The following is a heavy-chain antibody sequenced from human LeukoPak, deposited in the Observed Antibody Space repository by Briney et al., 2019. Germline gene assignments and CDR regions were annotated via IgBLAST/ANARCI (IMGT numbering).Heavy chain of an antibody. CDR1: GYTSTGNY. CDR2: INPNSGGT. CDR3: ARGESEGPLDH. V-gene: IGHV1-2*02. J-gene: IGHJ5*02. Sequence: ASVKVSCTASGYTSTGNYMHWERQVPGQGLEWMGWINPNSGGTNSAQKFQGRVTMTRDTSISTAYMELSRLRSDDAAVYYCARGESEGPLDHWGQGTLVTVSS.